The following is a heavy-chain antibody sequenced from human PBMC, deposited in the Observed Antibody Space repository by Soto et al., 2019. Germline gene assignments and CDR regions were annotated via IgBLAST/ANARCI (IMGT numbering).Heavy chain of an antibody. D-gene: IGHD3-16*02. Sequence: GGSLKISCQGSGYNFSKYWIGWVRQMPGKGLEWMGNIYPGDSETRNSPSLQGQVTLSADKSINTAYLHFSSLKASDTAMCYCARPLGPGAFEIWGQGTMVTVSS. J-gene: IGHJ3*02. CDR2: IYPGDSET. V-gene: IGHV5-51*01. CDR3: ARPLGPGAFEI. CDR1: GYNFSKYW.